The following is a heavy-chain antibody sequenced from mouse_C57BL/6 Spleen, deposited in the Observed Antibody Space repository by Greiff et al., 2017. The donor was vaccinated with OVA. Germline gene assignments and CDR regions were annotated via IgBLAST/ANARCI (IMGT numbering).Heavy chain of an antibody. CDR3: AIYYDYDGSLDY. CDR2: IYPGDGDT. D-gene: IGHD2-4*01. J-gene: IGHJ2*01. Sequence: VKLVESGAALVKPGASVKISCKASGYAFSSYWMNWVKQRPGTGLEWIGQIYPGDGDTHYNGKFKGKATLTADTSSSTAYMQLSCLTSEDSAVDICAIYYDYDGSLDYWGQGTTLTVAS. V-gene: IGHV1-80*01. CDR1: GYAFSSYW.